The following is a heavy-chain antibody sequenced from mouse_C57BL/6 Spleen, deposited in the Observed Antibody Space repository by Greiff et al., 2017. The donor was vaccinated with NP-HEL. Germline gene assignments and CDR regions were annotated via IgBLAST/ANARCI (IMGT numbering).Heavy chain of an antibody. J-gene: IGHJ4*01. CDR1: GYAFTNYL. D-gene: IGHD1-3*01. CDR3: ARVKGYAMDY. Sequence: QVHVKQSGAELVRPGTSVKVSCKASGYAFTNYLIDWVKQRPGQGLEWIGVINPGSGGTNYNEKFKGKATLTADKSSSTAYMQLSSLTSEDSAVYFCARVKGYAMDYWGQGTSVTVSS. V-gene: IGHV1-54*01. CDR2: INPGSGGT.